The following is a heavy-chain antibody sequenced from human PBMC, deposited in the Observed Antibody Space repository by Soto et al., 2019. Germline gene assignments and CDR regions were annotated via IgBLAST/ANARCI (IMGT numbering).Heavy chain of an antibody. V-gene: IGHV1-46*01. CDR1: GYTFASYY. Sequence: GASVKVSCKASGYTFASYYMHWVRQAPGQGLEWMGIINPSGGSTSYAQKFQGRVTMTRDTSTSTVYMELSSLRSEDTAVYYCARGAQAGFESRVYYLLYWGKGTLVTVSS. CDR3: ARGAQAGFESRVYYLLY. CDR2: INPSGGST. D-gene: IGHD3-22*01. J-gene: IGHJ4*02.